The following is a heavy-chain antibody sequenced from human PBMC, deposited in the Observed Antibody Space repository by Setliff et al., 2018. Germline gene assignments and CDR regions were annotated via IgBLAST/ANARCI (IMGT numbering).Heavy chain of an antibody. V-gene: IGHV4-34*01. CDR1: GGGGSFSAYY. D-gene: IGHD6-19*01. J-gene: IGHJ4*02. CDR2: ISPGGST. Sequence: SETLSLTCGVSGGGGSFSAYYWSWIRQPPGKGLEWIGEISPGGSTIYNPSLRSRVTMSVDTAKNRFSLNLTSVTAADTAVYYCATSGFCSAGSCYSFDGWGQGALVTVPS. CDR3: ATSGFCSAGSCYSFDG.